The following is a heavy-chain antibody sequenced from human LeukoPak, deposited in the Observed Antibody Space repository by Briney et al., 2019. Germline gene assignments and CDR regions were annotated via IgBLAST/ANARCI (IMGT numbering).Heavy chain of an antibody. CDR2: ISGSGGST. CDR3: AKEPLIQLLGYYFDY. CDR1: GFTSSSYA. V-gene: IGHV3-23*01. J-gene: IGHJ4*02. D-gene: IGHD5-18*01. Sequence: PGGSLRLSCAASGFTSSSYAMSWVRQAPGKGLEWVSAISGSGGSTYYADSVKGRFTISRDNSKNTLYLQMNSLRAEDTAVYYCAKEPLIQLLGYYFDYWGQGTLVTVSS.